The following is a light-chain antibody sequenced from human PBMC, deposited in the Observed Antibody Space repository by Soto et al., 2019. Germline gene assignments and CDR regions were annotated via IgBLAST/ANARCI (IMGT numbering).Light chain of an antibody. CDR3: RQRSNWPLT. CDR2: DTS. J-gene: IGKJ4*01. Sequence: EIVLTQSPATLSLSPGERATLSCRASQSVSSYLAWYQQKPGQAPRLLIHDTSNRATGIPARFSGSGSGIDFTLTISSREPEDFAVYYCRQRSNWPLTFGGGTKVEIK. CDR1: QSVSSY. V-gene: IGKV3-11*01.